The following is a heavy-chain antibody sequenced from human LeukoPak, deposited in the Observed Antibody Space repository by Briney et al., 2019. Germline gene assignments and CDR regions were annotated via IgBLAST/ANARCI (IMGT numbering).Heavy chain of an antibody. V-gene: IGHV3-21*01. CDR3: ARDGPLYGDYFDY. CDR2: ISSSSSYI. J-gene: IGHJ4*02. Sequence: RGSLRLSCAASGFTFSSYSMNWVRQAPGKGLEWVSSISSSSSYIYYADSVKGRFTISRDNAKNSLYLQMNSLRAEDTAVYYCARDGPLYGDYFDYWGQGTLVTVSS. CDR1: GFTFSSYS. D-gene: IGHD4-17*01.